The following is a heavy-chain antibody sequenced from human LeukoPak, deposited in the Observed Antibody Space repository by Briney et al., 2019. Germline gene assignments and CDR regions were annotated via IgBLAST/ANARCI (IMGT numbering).Heavy chain of an antibody. Sequence: SETLFHTCTVSGGSFSNYYWSWIRQPAGKGLEWIGRIYTSGSTNYNPSVKSRVTMSVDTSNNQFSLKLTSVTAADTAVYYCARQPPQYYGMDVWGQGTTVTVSS. CDR2: IYTSGST. CDR3: ARQPPQYYGMDV. D-gene: IGHD1-14*01. J-gene: IGHJ6*02. V-gene: IGHV4-4*07. CDR1: GGSFSNYY.